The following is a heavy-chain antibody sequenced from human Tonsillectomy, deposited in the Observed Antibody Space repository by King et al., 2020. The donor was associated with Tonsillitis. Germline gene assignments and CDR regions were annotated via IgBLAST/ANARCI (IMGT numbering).Heavy chain of an antibody. CDR3: ASPREQLVRDYYYYAMDV. V-gene: IGHV1-69*01. Sequence: VQLVESGAEVKKPGSSVKVSCKASGGTFSSCISWVRQAPGQGLEWMGGTIPMFATNYAQKFQGRVTITADESTSTGYMELSRLRSEDTAVYYCASPREQLVRDYYYYAMDVWGQGTTVTVSS. D-gene: IGHD6-13*01. J-gene: IGHJ6*02. CDR1: GGTFSSC. CDR2: TIPMFAT.